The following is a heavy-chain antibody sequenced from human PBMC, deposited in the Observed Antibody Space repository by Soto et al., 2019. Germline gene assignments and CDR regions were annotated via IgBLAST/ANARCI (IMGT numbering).Heavy chain of an antibody. D-gene: IGHD2-15*01. J-gene: IGHJ3*02. CDR3: ARAEIGYCRGGSCYSFAFDI. CDR1: GFTFSSYA. CDR2: ISSNGGST. Sequence: EVQLVESGGGLVQPGGSLRLSCAASGFTFSSYAMHWVRQAPGKGLEYVSAISSNGGSTYYANSVKGRFTISRDNSKNTLYLQMGSLRAEDMAVYYCARAEIGYCRGGSCYSFAFDIWGQGTMVTVSS. V-gene: IGHV3-64*01.